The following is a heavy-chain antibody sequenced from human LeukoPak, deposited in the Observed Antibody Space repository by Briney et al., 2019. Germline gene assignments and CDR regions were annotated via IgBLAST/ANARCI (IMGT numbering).Heavy chain of an antibody. CDR1: GASINSHY. V-gene: IGHV4-4*07. Sequence: SETLSLTCTVSGASINSHYWSWIRQPAGKGLEWIGCIYISGSTNYNSSLQTRVTMSVDTSKNQFSLKLSPVTAADTAVYYCARDKVDYGDRSGFDYWGQGTLVTVSS. CDR2: IYISGST. CDR3: ARDKVDYGDRSGFDY. J-gene: IGHJ4*02. D-gene: IGHD4-17*01.